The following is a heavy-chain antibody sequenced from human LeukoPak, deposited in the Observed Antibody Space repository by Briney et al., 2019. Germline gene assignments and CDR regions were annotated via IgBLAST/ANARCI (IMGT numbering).Heavy chain of an antibody. V-gene: IGHV4-34*01. CDR3: ARASYYYDSSGYYAPAHFDY. D-gene: IGHD3-22*01. CDR2: IYHSGST. J-gene: IGHJ4*02. Sequence: SETLSLTCAVYGGSFSGYYWSWIRQPPGKGLEWIGYIYHSGSTYYNPSLKSRVTISVDRSKNQFSLKLSSVTAADTAVYYCARASYYYDSSGYYAPAHFDYWGQGTLVTVSS. CDR1: GGSFSGYY.